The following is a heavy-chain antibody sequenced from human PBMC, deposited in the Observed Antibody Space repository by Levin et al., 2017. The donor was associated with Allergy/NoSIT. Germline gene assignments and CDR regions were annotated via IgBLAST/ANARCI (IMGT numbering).Heavy chain of an antibody. J-gene: IGHJ6*02. CDR3: ARGSRICTGGNCYAYYFAMDV. V-gene: IGHV5-51*01. Sequence: GESLKISCKASGYSFTSHWIAWVRQMPGKGLEWMGIIYPRDSDTRYRPSFQGPVTISADRSTNIAYLQWSSLQASDTGIYYCARGSRICTGGNCYAYYFAMDVWGQGTTVTVSS. D-gene: IGHD2-21*01. CDR1: GYSFTSHW. CDR2: IYPRDSDT.